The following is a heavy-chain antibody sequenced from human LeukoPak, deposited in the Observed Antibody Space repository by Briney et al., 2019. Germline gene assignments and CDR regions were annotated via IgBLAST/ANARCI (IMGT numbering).Heavy chain of an antibody. CDR2: IYYTGST. J-gene: IGHJ4*02. CDR1: GGSISSSSYY. CDR3: ARRYSYSSLPDY. D-gene: IGHD6-19*01. Sequence: SETLSLTCAVSGGSISSSSYYWGWIRQPPGKGLEWIGSIYYTGSTYYNPSLKSRVTISVDTSKNQFSLKLSSVTAADTAVYYCARRYSYSSLPDYWGQGTLVTVSS. V-gene: IGHV4-39*01.